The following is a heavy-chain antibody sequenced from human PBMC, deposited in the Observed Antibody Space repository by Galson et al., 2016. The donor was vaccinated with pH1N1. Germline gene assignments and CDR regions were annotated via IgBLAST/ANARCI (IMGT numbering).Heavy chain of an antibody. J-gene: IGHJ6*04. CDR3: AKQGPRVTGVPTVARNDYHDMDG. CDR1: GFTFSSHA. D-gene: IGHD2-21*02. CDR2: ISGSGGIT. Sequence: SLRLSCAASGFTFSSHAMTWVRQAPGKGLEWVSIISGSGGITYYADSVKGRFTISRDNSKSTLSLQVNSLRAEEPAIYYYAKQGPRVTGVPTVARNDYHDMDGRGKRTTVTVSS. V-gene: IGHV3-23*01.